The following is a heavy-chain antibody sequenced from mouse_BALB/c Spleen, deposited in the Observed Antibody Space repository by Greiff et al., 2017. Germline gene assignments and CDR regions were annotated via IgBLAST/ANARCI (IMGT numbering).Heavy chain of an antibody. D-gene: IGHD2-14*01. CDR2: IYPSDSYT. CDR1: GYTFTSYW. V-gene: IGHV1-69*02. CDR3: TRGGYRYDGAWFAY. Sequence: QVQLQQPGAELVRPGASVKLSCKASGYTFTSYWINWVKQRPGQGLEWIGNIYPSDSYTNYNQKFKDKATLTVDKSSSTAYMQLSSPPSEDSAVYYCTRGGYRYDGAWFAYWGQGTLVTVSA. J-gene: IGHJ3*01.